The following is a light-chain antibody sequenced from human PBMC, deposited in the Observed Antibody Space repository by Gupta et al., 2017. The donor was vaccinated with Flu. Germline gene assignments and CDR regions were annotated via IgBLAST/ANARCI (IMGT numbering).Light chain of an antibody. Sequence: KVTISCSGSRYNYAKKLVSWYHQLPGKDNKRRSEENDKRPSGINDRFSGSKSGISATLTINGLQAGDEAEYYCGRWDSTLSRVMFGGGTNLTVL. CDR2: END. CDR3: GRWDSTLSRVM. V-gene: IGLV1-51*02. J-gene: IGLJ3*02. CDR1: RYNYAKKL.